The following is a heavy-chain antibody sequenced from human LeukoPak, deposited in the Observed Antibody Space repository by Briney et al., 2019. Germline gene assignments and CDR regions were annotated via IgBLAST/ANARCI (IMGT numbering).Heavy chain of an antibody. D-gene: IGHD2-15*01. CDR1: GFTFSNYG. Sequence: GGSLRLSCAASGFTFSNYGMHWVRQAPGKGLEWVAVIWYDGSNKYYADSVKGRFTISRDNSKNTLYLQMNSLRAEDTAVYYCAREPLGYCSGGSCHSHDYWGQGTLVTVSS. CDR2: IWYDGSNK. J-gene: IGHJ4*02. V-gene: IGHV3-33*01. CDR3: AREPLGYCSGGSCHSHDY.